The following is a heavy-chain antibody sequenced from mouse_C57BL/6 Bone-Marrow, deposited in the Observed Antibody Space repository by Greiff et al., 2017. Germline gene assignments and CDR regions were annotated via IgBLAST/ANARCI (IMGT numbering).Heavy chain of an antibody. CDR1: GFTFSSYA. V-gene: IGHV5-9-1*02. CDR3: TRVEVYYYGSSLYYYAMDY. CDR2: ISSGGDYI. J-gene: IGHJ4*01. Sequence: VKLVESGEGLVKPGGSLKLSCAASGFTFSSYAMSWVRQTPEKRLEWVAYISSGGDYIYYADPVKGRFTISRDNARNTLYLQMSSLKSEDTAMYYCTRVEVYYYGSSLYYYAMDYWGQGTSVTVSS. D-gene: IGHD1-1*01.